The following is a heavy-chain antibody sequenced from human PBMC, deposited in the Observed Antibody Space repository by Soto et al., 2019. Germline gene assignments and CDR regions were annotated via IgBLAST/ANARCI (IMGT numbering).Heavy chain of an antibody. D-gene: IGHD5-12*01. CDR1: GFTFTNYE. CDR2: ISSSGKTI. J-gene: IGHJ4*02. CDR3: ARDPEKYSGSDLGIDY. V-gene: IGHV3-48*03. Sequence: QTGGSLRLSCAASGFTFTNYEMNWVRQAPGKGLEWISYISSSGKTISYADSVKGRFTISRDNAKNSLYLQMNSLRAEDTAVYYCARDPEKYSGSDLGIDYSGKGTLATV.